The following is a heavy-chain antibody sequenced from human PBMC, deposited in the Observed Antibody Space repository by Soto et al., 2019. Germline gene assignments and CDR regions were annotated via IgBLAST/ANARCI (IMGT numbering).Heavy chain of an antibody. CDR3: ATLPPRIVVTVLPIPT. D-gene: IGHD2-21*01. CDR2: VYHSGST. Sequence: QVYLHQSGPGLVKPSGTLSLTCAVSGDSISSTHWWTWVRQTPGKGLEWIGEVYHSGSTSYNPSLNSRVTTSVDKSNNHFSLKLTSVTAADTAVYYCATLPPRIVVTVLPIPTWGQGTLVSVSS. CDR1: GDSISSTHW. V-gene: IGHV4-4*02. J-gene: IGHJ5*02.